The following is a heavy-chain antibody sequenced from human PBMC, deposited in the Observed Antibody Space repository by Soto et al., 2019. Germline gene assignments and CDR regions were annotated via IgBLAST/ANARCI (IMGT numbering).Heavy chain of an antibody. Sequence: ASVKVSCKASGYTFTSYYMHWVQQAPGQGLEWMGIINPSGGSTSYAQKFQGRVTMTRDTSTSTVYMELSSLRSEDTAVYYCARDYYDILTGYYEAPGPSYYYYGMDVWGQGXTVTVYS. V-gene: IGHV1-46*01. CDR1: GYTFTSYY. J-gene: IGHJ6*02. CDR2: INPSGGST. CDR3: ARDYYDILTGYYEAPGPSYYYYGMDV. D-gene: IGHD3-9*01.